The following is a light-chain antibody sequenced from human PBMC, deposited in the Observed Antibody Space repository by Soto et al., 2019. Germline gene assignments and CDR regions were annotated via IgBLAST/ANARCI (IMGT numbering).Light chain of an antibody. J-gene: IGLJ2*01. V-gene: IGLV2-14*01. CDR2: NVS. CDR3: SSFTSTNTVL. Sequence: QSALTQPASVSGSHGQSITISCTGTSSDVGGYNYVSWYQQHPGKAPKLMIYNVSNRPSGVSNRFSGSKSGNTASLTISGLQAEDEGHYYCSSFTSTNTVLFGGGTKATVL. CDR1: SSDVGGYNY.